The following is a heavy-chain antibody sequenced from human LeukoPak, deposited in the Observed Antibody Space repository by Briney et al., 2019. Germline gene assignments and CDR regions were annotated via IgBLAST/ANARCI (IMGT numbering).Heavy chain of an antibody. CDR2: IKQDGSEK. D-gene: IGHD6-13*01. Sequence: GGSLRLSCAASGFTFSSYWMSWVRQAPGKGLEWVANIKQDGSEKYYVDSVKGRLTISRDNAKNSLYLQMNSLRAEDTAVYYCARDAYTKLAAAGAQADYWGQGTLVTVSS. CDR3: ARDAYTKLAAAGAQADY. V-gene: IGHV3-7*01. J-gene: IGHJ4*02. CDR1: GFTFSSYW.